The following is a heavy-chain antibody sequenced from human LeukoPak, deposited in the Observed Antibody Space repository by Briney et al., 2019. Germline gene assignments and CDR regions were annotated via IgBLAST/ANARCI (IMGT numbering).Heavy chain of an antibody. V-gene: IGHV3-30*18. CDR3: VKRYGDDAFFDY. J-gene: IGHJ4*02. CDR1: GFTLSTYG. Sequence: AGGSLRLSCAASGFTLSTYGMLWIRQAPGKGLKWVAVTAYDGNHRYYEDSVKGRFTISKDNSKNTLYLEMNSLRIEDTAVYYCVKRYGDDAFFDYWGQGTLVTVSS. D-gene: IGHD4-17*01. CDR2: TAYDGNHR.